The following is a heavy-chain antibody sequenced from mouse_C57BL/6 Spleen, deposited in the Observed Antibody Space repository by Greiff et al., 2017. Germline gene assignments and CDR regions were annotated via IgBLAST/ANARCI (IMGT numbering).Heavy chain of an antibody. D-gene: IGHD2-5*01. CDR2: INSDGGTT. Sequence: DVMLVESGGGLVQPGESLKLSCESNEYEFPSHDMSWVRKTPEKRLELVAAINSDGGTTYYPDTMERRFIISRDNTKKTLYLQMSRLRAEDTALYYCARHHYSNCWFAYWGQGTLVTVSA. J-gene: IGHJ3*01. CDR3: ARHHYSNCWFAY. CDR1: EYEFPSHD. V-gene: IGHV5-2*01.